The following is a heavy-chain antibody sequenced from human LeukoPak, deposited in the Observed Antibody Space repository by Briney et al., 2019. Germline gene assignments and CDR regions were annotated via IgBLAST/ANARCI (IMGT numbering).Heavy chain of an antibody. CDR2: IFYSGST. D-gene: IGHD4-17*01. J-gene: IGHJ4*02. CDR1: GGSISSGGYY. Sequence: KSSQTLSLTCTVSGGSISSGGYYWSWMRQHPGKGLEWIGCIFYSGSTYYNPSLKGRVTISVDTSKNQFSLNLSSVTAADTAVYYCARVGAVTTRGWNYFDYWGQGTLVTVSS. V-gene: IGHV4-31*03. CDR3: ARVGAVTTRGWNYFDY.